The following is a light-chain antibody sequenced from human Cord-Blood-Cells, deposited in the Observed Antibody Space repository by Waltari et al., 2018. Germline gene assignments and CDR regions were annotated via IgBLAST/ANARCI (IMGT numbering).Light chain of an antibody. CDR1: QGISSA. Sequence: AIQLTQSPSSLSASVGDRVTITCRASQGISSALAWYQQKPGKAPKLLIYDASSLESGVPSRFSGSGSGTDFTLTICSLQPEDFATYYCQQFNSYQYTFGQGTKLEIK. CDR2: DAS. V-gene: IGKV1-13*02. CDR3: QQFNSYQYT. J-gene: IGKJ2*01.